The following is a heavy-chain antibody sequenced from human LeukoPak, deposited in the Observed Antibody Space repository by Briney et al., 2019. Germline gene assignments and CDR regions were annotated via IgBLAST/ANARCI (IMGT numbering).Heavy chain of an antibody. J-gene: IGHJ6*03. CDR3: ARGESGSGSPYYYYMDV. D-gene: IGHD1-26*01. CDR1: GGSISGYY. CDR2: INDSGST. V-gene: IGHV4-34*01. Sequence: SETLSLTCAVYGGSISGYYWSWIRQPPGKGLEWIGEINDSGSTNYNPSLKSRVTISVDTSKNQFSLRLSSVTAADTAVYYCARGESGSGSPYYYYMDVWGKGTTVTVSS.